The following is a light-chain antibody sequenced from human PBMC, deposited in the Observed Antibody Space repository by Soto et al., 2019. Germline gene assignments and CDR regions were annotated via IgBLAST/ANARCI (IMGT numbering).Light chain of an antibody. J-gene: IGKJ5*01. Sequence: EIVLTQSPATLSLSPGEGASLSCRASQSISNYLAWYQQKPGQAPRLLIYDASTRASGIPARFSGSGSGTDFTLTISSLEPEDFAVYYCQQRSNWPPRITFGHGTRLEIK. CDR3: QQRSNWPPRIT. V-gene: IGKV3-11*01. CDR2: DAS. CDR1: QSISNY.